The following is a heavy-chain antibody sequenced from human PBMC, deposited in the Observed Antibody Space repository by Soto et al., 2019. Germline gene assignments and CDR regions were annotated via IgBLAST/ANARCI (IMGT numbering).Heavy chain of an antibody. J-gene: IGHJ4*02. CDR2: VYYTGST. V-gene: IGHV4-59*01. CDR3: ARGRTVRDYADDSSDYFYFFDY. CDR1: GDSISTFY. D-gene: IGHD3-22*01. Sequence: SETLSLTCTVSGDSISTFYWGWMRQSPGKELEWIGYVYYTGSTNYNPSLKSRVTISVDRSKNQFSLKLTSANAADTAVYYCARGRTVRDYADDSSDYFYFFDYWGQGTQVTVSS.